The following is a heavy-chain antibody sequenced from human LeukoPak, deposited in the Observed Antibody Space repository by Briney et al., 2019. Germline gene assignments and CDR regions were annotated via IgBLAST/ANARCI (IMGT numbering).Heavy chain of an antibody. CDR3: ARDRVLLWFGEPPQGPAFDI. D-gene: IGHD3-10*01. J-gene: IGHJ3*02. V-gene: IGHV3-30-3*01. CDR1: GFTFSSYA. CDR2: ISYDGSNK. Sequence: GGSLRLSCAASGFTFSSYAMHWVRQAPGKGLEWVAVISYDGSNKYYADSVKGRFTISRDNSKNTLYLQMNSLRAEDTAVYYCARDRVLLWFGEPPQGPAFDIWGQGTMVTVSS.